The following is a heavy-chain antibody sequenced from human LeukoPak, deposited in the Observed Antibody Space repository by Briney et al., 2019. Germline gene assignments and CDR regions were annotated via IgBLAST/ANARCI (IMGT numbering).Heavy chain of an antibody. Sequence: SETLSLTCTVSGGSISSYYWSWIRQPPGKGLEWIGYIYYSGSTNYNPSLKSRVTISVDTSKNQFSLKLSSMTAADTAVYYCARHRADWGWAAFDIWGQGTMVTVSS. J-gene: IGHJ3*02. CDR3: ARHRADWGWAAFDI. CDR2: IYYSGST. D-gene: IGHD7-27*01. V-gene: IGHV4-59*08. CDR1: GGSISSYY.